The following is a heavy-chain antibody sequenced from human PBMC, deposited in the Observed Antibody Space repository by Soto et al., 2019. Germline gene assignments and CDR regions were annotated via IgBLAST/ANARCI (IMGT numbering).Heavy chain of an antibody. J-gene: IGHJ6*02. CDR1: GYSFTSYW. V-gene: IGHV5-51*01. Sequence: GESLKISCKGSGYSFTSYWIGWVRQMPGKGLEWMGIIYPGDSDTRYSPSFQGQVTIPADKTISTAYLRWSSLKASDTAMYYCARHPPMVAYDSSGYYLLPRTDYYGMDVWGQGTTVTVSS. CDR2: IYPGDSDT. D-gene: IGHD3-22*01. CDR3: ARHPPMVAYDSSGYYLLPRTDYYGMDV.